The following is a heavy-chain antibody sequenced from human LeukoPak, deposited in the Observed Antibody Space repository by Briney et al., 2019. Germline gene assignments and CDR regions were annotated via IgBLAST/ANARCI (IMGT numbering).Heavy chain of an antibody. J-gene: IGHJ3*02. D-gene: IGHD3-22*01. V-gene: IGHV3-30-3*01. Sequence: GRSLRLSCAASGFTFSSYAMHWVRQAPGKGLEWVAVISYDGSNKYYADSVKGRFTISRDNSKNTLYLQMNSLRAEDTAVYYCAKALRIDYYDSSGRDAFDIWGQGTMVTVSS. CDR1: GFTFSSYA. CDR3: AKALRIDYYDSSGRDAFDI. CDR2: ISYDGSNK.